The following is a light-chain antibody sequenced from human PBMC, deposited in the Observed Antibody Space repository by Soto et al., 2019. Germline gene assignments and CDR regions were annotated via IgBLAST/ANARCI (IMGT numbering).Light chain of an antibody. CDR1: QSVSGE. Sequence: EIVMMQSPATLSVSPGGRATLSCRASQSVSGELAWYQQKPGQSPRLLIYGPSTRATGIPARFSGSGSGTEFTLTINGLQSDDFAVYFCQQYKSWPITFGQGTRREIK. V-gene: IGKV3-15*01. J-gene: IGKJ5*01. CDR2: GPS. CDR3: QQYKSWPIT.